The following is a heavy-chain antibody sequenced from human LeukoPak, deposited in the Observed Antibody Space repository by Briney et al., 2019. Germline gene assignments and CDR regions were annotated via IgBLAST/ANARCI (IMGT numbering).Heavy chain of an antibody. CDR2: IYSGGST. V-gene: IGHV3-66*01. CDR1: GFTVSSNY. J-gene: IGHJ4*02. Sequence: GGSLRLSCAASGFTVSSNYMSWVRQAPGKGLEWVSVIYSGGSTYYADSVKGRFTISRDNSKNTLYLQMNSLRAEDTAVYYCARDTLTWMRADYWGQGTLVTVSS. CDR3: ARDTLTWMRADY. D-gene: IGHD2-2*03.